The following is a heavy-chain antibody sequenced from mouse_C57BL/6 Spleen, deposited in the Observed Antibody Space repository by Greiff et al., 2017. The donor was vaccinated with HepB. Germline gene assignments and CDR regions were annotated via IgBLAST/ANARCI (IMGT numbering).Heavy chain of an antibody. V-gene: IGHV1-64*01. CDR1: GFTFTSYW. CDR3: ARGLITTVVDTDY. J-gene: IGHJ2*01. D-gene: IGHD1-1*01. Sequence: QVQLQQPGAELVKPGASVKLSCTASGFTFTSYWMHWVKQRPGQGLEWIGMIHPKNGCTNYNEKFKSKATLTVDTSSSTAYMQLSSLTSEDSAVYYCARGLITTVVDTDYWGQGTTVTVSS. CDR2: IHPKNGCT.